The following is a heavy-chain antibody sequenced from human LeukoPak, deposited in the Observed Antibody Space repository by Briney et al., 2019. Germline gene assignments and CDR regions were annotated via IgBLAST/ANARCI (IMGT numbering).Heavy chain of an antibody. V-gene: IGHV3-23*01. J-gene: IGHJ4*02. D-gene: IGHD6-6*01. CDR2: ISANGVST. CDR3: AKGNPYTSSPLDY. CDR1: GYIFSNSA. Sequence: GGSLRLSCAASGYIFSNSAMTRVRQAPGKGLEWVSGISANGVSTYYADSVKGRFTISRDSSKNTLYLQMNGLRVEDTAVYYCAKGNPYTSSPLDYWGQGILVTVSS.